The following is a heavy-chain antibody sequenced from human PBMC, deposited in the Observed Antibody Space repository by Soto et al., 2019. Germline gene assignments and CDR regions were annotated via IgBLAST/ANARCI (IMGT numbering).Heavy chain of an antibody. V-gene: IGHV4-31*03. CDR3: ARSPGY. CDR2: IYYSGST. CDR1: GGSISSGGYY. Sequence: QVQLQESGPGLVKPSQTLSLTCTVSGGSISSGGYYWSWIRQHPGKGLEWIGYIYYSGSTYYNPYLKSRATTSVDTSKNQVPPNPSSVTAAHTAVYYCARSPGYWGQGPLVTVAS. J-gene: IGHJ4*02.